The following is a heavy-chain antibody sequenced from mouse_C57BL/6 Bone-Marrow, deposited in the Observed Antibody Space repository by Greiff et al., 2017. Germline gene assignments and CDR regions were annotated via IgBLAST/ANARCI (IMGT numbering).Heavy chain of an antibody. V-gene: IGHV1-22*01. CDR1: GYTFTDYN. Sequence: EVQLQQSGPELVKPGASVKMSCKASGYTFTDYNMHWVKQSHGKSLEWIGYINPNNGGTSYNQKFKGKATLTVNKSSSTAYMELRSLTSEDSAVYYCANYYGSSHYYARDYWGKGTSVTVAS. CDR3: ANYYGSSHYYARDY. CDR2: INPNNGGT. J-gene: IGHJ4*01. D-gene: IGHD1-1*01.